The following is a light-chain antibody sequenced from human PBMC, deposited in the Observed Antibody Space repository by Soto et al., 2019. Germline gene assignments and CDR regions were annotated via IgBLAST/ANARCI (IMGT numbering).Light chain of an antibody. J-gene: IGKJ3*01. CDR3: QQSYRAPLT. CDR1: QTISTY. CDR2: AAS. Sequence: DIQMTQSPSSLSASVGDRVTITCRASQTISTYLNWYQQKPGKAPKLLIHAASSLQSGVPSRFSGSGSGTDLTLTISNLQPEDFATYYRQQSYRAPLTFGPGTKVDIK. V-gene: IGKV1-39*01.